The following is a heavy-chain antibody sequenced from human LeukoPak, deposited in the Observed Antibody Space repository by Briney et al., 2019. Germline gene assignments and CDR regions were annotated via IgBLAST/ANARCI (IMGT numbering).Heavy chain of an antibody. CDR1: GFTFSSYW. D-gene: IGHD6-13*01. CDR2: INSDGGST. CDR3: ARGAGVAAADTGVLGLTHGVDV. Sequence: GGSLRLSCAASGFTFSSYWMHWVRQSPGKGLVWVSRINSDGGSTNYADSVKGRFTISRDNAKNTVYLQMNSLRAEDSAVYYCARGAGVAAADTGVLGLTHGVDVWGKGTTVTVSS. V-gene: IGHV3-74*01. J-gene: IGHJ6*04.